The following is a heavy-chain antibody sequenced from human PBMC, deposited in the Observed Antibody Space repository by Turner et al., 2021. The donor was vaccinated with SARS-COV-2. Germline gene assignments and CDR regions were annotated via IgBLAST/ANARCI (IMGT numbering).Heavy chain of an antibody. J-gene: IGHJ4*02. CDR2: ISSSSSYI. CDR1: GFTFSSYS. CDR3: ARELAGRFGGATEIDY. D-gene: IGHD1-26*01. V-gene: IGHV3-21*01. Sequence: EVQLVESGGGLFKPGGSLRLSCAASGFTFSSYSMNWVRQAPGKGLEWVSFISSSSSYIYYADSVKGRFTISRDNAKNSLYLQMNSLRAEDTAVYYCARELAGRFGGATEIDYWGQGTLVTVSS.